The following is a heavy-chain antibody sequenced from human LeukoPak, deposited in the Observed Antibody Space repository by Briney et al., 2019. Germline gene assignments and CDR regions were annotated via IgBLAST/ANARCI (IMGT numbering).Heavy chain of an antibody. CDR2: MNPNSGNT. CDR3: ARGGILTGYHAADY. CDR1: GYTFTSYD. V-gene: IGHV1-8*01. Sequence: ASVKVSCKASGYTFTSYDINWVRQATGQGLEWMGWMNPNSGNTGYAQKFQGRVTMTRNTSISTAYMELSSLRSEDTAVYYCARGGILTGYHAADYWGQGTLVTVPS. J-gene: IGHJ4*02. D-gene: IGHD3-9*01.